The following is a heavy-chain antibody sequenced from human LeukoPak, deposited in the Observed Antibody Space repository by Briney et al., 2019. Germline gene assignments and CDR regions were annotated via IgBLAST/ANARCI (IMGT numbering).Heavy chain of an antibody. CDR3: ARDQTLVAIGASGY. Sequence: GRSLRLSCAASGFTFSSYGMHWVRQAPGKGLEWVAVIPYDGSNKYYADSVKGRFTISRDNSKNTLYLQMNSLRAEDTGIYYCARDQTLVAIGASGYWGQGTLVTVSS. V-gene: IGHV3-30*03. J-gene: IGHJ4*02. D-gene: IGHD2/OR15-2a*01. CDR1: GFTFSSYG. CDR2: IPYDGSNK.